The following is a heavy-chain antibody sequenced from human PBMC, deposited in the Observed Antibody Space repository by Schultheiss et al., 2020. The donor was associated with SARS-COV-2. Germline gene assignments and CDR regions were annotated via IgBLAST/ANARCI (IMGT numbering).Heavy chain of an antibody. D-gene: IGHD2-21*02. J-gene: IGHJ4*02. CDR2: ISGNGETT. CDR3: AGAGERIVVVTAIYY. V-gene: IGHV3-64D*06. Sequence: GESLKISCSASGFTFRSYAMHWVRQAPGKGLEYVSGISGNGETTYYADSVPDRFTISRDNSKNTLFLQMTSLRAEDTAVYYCAGAGERIVVVTAIYYWGQGTLVTVSS. CDR1: GFTFRSYA.